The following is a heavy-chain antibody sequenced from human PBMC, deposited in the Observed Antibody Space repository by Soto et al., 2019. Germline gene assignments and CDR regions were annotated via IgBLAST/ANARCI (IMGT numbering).Heavy chain of an antibody. D-gene: IGHD6-6*01. Sequence: GASVKVSCKASGGTFSSYAISWVRQAPGQGLEWMGGIIPIFGTANYAQKFQGRVTITADESTSTAYMELSSLRSEDTAVYYCAREGIAARLFDYWGQGTLVTVSS. CDR1: GGTFSSYA. CDR3: AREGIAARLFDY. V-gene: IGHV1-69*13. CDR2: IIPIFGTA. J-gene: IGHJ4*02.